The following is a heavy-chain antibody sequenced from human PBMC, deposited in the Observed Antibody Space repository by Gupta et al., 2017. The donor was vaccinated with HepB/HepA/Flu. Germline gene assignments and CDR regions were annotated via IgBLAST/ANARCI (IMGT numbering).Heavy chain of an antibody. V-gene: IGHV4-39*01. J-gene: IGHJ4*02. CDR2: ISYSGST. CDR3: ARHSLVPPYDSGFDY. CDR1: GGSISSSSYY. D-gene: IGHD3-3*01. Sequence: QLQLQESGPGLVKPSETLSLTCTVSGGSISSSSYYWGWIRQPPGKGLEWIGSISYSGSTYYNPSLKSRLTISVDTSKNQFSLKLSSVTAADTTVYYCARHSLVPPYDSGFDYWGQGILVTVSS.